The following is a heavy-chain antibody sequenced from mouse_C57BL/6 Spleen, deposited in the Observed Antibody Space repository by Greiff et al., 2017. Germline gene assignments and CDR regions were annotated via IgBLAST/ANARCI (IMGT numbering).Heavy chain of an antibody. V-gene: IGHV1-52*01. D-gene: IGHD2-3*01. J-gene: IGHJ4*01. Sequence: QVQLQQPGAELVRPGSSVKLSCKASGYTFTSYWMHWVKQRPIQGLEWIGNIDPSDSETHYNQKFKDKATLTVDKSSSTAYMQLSSLTSEDSAVYYCARLYDDYYGYAMDYWGQGTSVTVSS. CDR3: ARLYDDYYGYAMDY. CDR2: IDPSDSET. CDR1: GYTFTSYW.